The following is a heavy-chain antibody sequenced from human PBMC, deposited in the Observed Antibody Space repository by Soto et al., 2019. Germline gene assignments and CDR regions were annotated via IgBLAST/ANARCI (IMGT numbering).Heavy chain of an antibody. Sequence: QVQLVQSGPEVTMPGSSVKVSCKASGDTFNSYTINWVRQAPGQGLEWMGRTIPILAMSNYALKFQGRVTITADKSTPTAYMELSRLRSDDTAVYYCAASYGSGSRAFDYWGQGTLVTVSS. D-gene: IGHD3-10*01. J-gene: IGHJ4*02. CDR2: TIPILAMS. CDR3: AASYGSGSRAFDY. CDR1: GDTFNSYT. V-gene: IGHV1-69*02.